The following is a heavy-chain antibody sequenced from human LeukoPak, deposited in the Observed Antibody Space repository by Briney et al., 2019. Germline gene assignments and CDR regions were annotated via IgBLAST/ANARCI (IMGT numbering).Heavy chain of an antibody. CDR2: IRYDGSNK. J-gene: IGHJ4*02. Sequence: GGSLRLSCAASGFIFSSYGMHWVRQAPGKGLEWAAFIRYDGSNKYYADSVKGRFTISRDNSKNTLYLQMNSLRAVDTAVYYCTRSPAVDCGGDCWGQGTLVTVSS. CDR3: TRSPAVDCGGDC. V-gene: IGHV3-30*02. D-gene: IGHD2-21*01. CDR1: GFIFSSYG.